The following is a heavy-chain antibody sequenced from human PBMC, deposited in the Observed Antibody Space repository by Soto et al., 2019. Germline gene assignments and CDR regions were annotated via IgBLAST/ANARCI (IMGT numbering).Heavy chain of an antibody. CDR2: ISSSNNYT. J-gene: IGHJ5*02. CDR1: GFTFSDSF. Sequence: GGSLRLSCVASGFTFSDSFMSWIRQAPGKGLEWVSYISSSNNYTNYGDSVKGRFTISRDNAKNSLYLQMNSLRAEDTAVYYCASSRGYSYGNWFDPWGQGTLVTVPS. V-gene: IGHV3-11*06. D-gene: IGHD5-18*01. CDR3: ASSRGYSYGNWFDP.